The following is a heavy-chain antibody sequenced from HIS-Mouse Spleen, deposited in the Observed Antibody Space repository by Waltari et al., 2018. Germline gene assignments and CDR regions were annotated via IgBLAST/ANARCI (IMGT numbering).Heavy chain of an antibody. D-gene: IGHD6-13*01. CDR1: GGSISSSSYY. Sequence: QLQLQESGPGLVKPSETLSLTCTVSGGSISSSSYYWGWIRQPPGKGLEWIGSSYYSGGTYSNRCLKSRVTLSVDTAKNQFSLKLSSVTAADTAVYYCAREIPYSSSWYDWYFDLWGRGTLVTVSS. CDR2: SYYSGGT. V-gene: IGHV4-39*07. CDR3: AREIPYSSSWYDWYFDL. J-gene: IGHJ2*01.